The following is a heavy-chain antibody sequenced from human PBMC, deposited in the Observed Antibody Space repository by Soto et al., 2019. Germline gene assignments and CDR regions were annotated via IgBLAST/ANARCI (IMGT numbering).Heavy chain of an antibody. Sequence: PRESLKISCRPSGYRFTSYWIAWVRQMPGKGLEWMGITSPSDSDTRYSPSFQGQVTIPADRSTSTVFLQWASLKASDTAVYFCARKDKSGYFNWFDPWGQGTLVTVSS. CDR3: ARKDKSGYFNWFDP. D-gene: IGHD3-22*01. CDR2: TSPSDSDT. CDR1: GYRFTSYW. J-gene: IGHJ5*02. V-gene: IGHV5-51*01.